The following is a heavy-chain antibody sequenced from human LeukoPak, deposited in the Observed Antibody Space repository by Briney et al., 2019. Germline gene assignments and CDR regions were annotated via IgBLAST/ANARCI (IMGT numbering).Heavy chain of an antibody. J-gene: IGHJ4*02. Sequence: ASVKVSCKASGYTFTSYGISWVRQAPGQGLEWMGWISTHNGNTNYAQKLQGRVTMTTDTSTSTAYMELRSLRSDDTAVYYCARDLVVTMVRGVSSKFDYWGQGTLVTVSS. CDR1: GYTFTSYG. V-gene: IGHV1-18*01. CDR2: ISTHNGNT. D-gene: IGHD3-10*01. CDR3: ARDLVVTMVRGVSSKFDY.